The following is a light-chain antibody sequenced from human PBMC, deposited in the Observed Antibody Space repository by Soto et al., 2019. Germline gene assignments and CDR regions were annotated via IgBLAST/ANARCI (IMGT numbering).Light chain of an antibody. CDR2: DAS. Sequence: EIVLTQSPATLSLSPGERATLSCRASQSVSSYLAWYQQKPGQAPRLLIYDASNMATGIPARFSGSGSGTDFTLTISSLEPEDFAVYYGQQRSNWPPMYTFGQGTKLEIK. V-gene: IGKV3-11*01. J-gene: IGKJ2*01. CDR1: QSVSSY. CDR3: QQRSNWPPMYT.